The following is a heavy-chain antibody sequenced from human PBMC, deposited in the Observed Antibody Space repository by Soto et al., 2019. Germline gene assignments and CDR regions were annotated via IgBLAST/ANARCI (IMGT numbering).Heavy chain of an antibody. CDR1: GLTFSNYW. CDR2: IKQDGSEQ. Sequence: EVQLVDSGGGLVQPGGSLRLSCAASGLTFSNYWMSWVRQAPGKGLEWVANIKQDGSEQYYSDSVKGRFPISRDNAKHSLYLQMNSLRAEDTAVYYCAGDRPQDNRLPGYWGQGTLVTVAS. D-gene: IGHD3-16*01. J-gene: IGHJ4*02. CDR3: AGDRPQDNRLPGY. V-gene: IGHV3-7*01.